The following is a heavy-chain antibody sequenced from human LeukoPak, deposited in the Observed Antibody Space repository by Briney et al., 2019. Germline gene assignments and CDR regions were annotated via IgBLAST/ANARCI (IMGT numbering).Heavy chain of an antibody. D-gene: IGHD3-9*01. V-gene: IGHV3-21*01. CDR3: ATADLTGYYGGDY. CDR1: GFTFSNSW. Sequence: GGSLRLSCAASGFTFSNSWMSWVRQAPGKGLEWVSSISSSATYIYYADSVKGRFTISRDDAKHSLFLQMNSLRAEDTAVYYCATADLTGYYGGDYWGQRTLVTVSS. CDR2: ISSSATYI. J-gene: IGHJ4*02.